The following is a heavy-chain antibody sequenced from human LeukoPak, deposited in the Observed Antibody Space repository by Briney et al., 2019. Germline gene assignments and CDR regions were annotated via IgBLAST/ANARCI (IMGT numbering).Heavy chain of an antibody. Sequence: GGSLRLSCAASGFSFSNYGMHWLRQTPPKGLESVAFTRYDGTIKDYADSVKGRFTISRDNSQNVLHLQMKSLRTEDTAVYYCAKELLLGYFYMDVWGKGTTVIVSS. CDR3: AKELLLGYFYMDV. J-gene: IGHJ6*03. CDR1: GFSFSNYG. V-gene: IGHV3-30*02. CDR2: TRYDGTIK. D-gene: IGHD1-26*01.